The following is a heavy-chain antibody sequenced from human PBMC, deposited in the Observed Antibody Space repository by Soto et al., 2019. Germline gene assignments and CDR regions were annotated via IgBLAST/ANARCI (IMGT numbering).Heavy chain of an antibody. V-gene: IGHV4-34*01. CDR2: INHSGST. Sequence: SETLSLTCAVYGGSFSGYYWSWIRQPPGKGLEWIGEINHSGSTNYNPSLKSRVTISVDTSKNQFSLKLSSVTAADTAVYYCARSGYSSSWYPWRAFDIWGQGTMVTVSS. J-gene: IGHJ3*02. CDR1: GGSFSGYY. D-gene: IGHD6-13*01. CDR3: ARSGYSSSWYPWRAFDI.